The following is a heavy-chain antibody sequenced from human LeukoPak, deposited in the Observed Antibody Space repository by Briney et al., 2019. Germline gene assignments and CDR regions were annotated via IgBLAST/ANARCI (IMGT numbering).Heavy chain of an antibody. J-gene: IGHJ4*02. D-gene: IGHD6-19*01. V-gene: IGHV4-39*07. CDR1: GGSISSSSYY. CDR2: IYYSGST. Sequence: SETLSLTCTVSGGSISSSSYYWGWIRQPPGKGLEWIGSIYYSGSTYNNPSLKSRVTISVDKSKNQFSLKLSSVTAADTAVYYCARGEQWLAYYYFDYWGQGTLVTVSS. CDR3: ARGEQWLAYYYFDY.